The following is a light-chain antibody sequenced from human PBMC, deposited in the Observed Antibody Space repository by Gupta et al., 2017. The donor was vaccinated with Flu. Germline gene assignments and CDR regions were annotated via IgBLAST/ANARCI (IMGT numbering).Light chain of an antibody. Sequence: SYELTQPPSVSVSPGQTARITCSGNTLSNQYTYWYQQKPGQAPVLIIFKDTEMPSGIPERFSGSNSGTTVTLTISGVQAEDEADYYCQSADNSGSFVIFGGGTRLTV. V-gene: IGLV3-25*03. J-gene: IGLJ2*01. CDR1: TLSNQY. CDR2: KDT. CDR3: QSADNSGSFVI.